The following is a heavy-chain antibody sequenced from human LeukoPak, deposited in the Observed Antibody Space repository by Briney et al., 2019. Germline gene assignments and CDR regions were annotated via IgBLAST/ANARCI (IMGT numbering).Heavy chain of an antibody. Sequence: GGTLRLSCAASGFTFSSYGMSWVRQAPGKGLKWVSAISGSGISTYYADSVKGRFTISRDNAKNSLYLQMNSLRAEDTAVYYCAELGITMIGGVWGKGTTVTISS. CDR3: AELGITMIGGV. V-gene: IGHV3-23*01. CDR1: GFTFSSYG. J-gene: IGHJ6*04. CDR2: ISGSGIST. D-gene: IGHD3-10*02.